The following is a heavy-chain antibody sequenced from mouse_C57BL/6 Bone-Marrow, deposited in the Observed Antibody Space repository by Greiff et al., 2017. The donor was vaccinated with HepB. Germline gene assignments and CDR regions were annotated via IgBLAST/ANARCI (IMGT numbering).Heavy chain of an antibody. D-gene: IGHD1-1*01. V-gene: IGHV1-81*01. Sequence: VKLMESGAELARPGASVKLSCKASGYTFTSYGISWVKQRTGQGLEWIGEIYPRSGNTYYNEKFKGKATLTADKYSSTAYLELRSLTSEDSAVYFCARYYGSSYGYWGQGTTLTVSS. CDR2: IYPRSGNT. CDR3: ARYYGSSYGY. CDR1: GYTFTSYG. J-gene: IGHJ2*01.